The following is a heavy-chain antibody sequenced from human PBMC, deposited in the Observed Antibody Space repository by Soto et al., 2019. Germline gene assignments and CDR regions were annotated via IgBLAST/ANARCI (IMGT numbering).Heavy chain of an antibody. D-gene: IGHD3-22*01. J-gene: IGHJ4*02. CDR3: ARQIYDSDTGPNFQYYFDS. CDR1: GYSFAGYW. Sequence: PGESLKISCKGSGYSFAGYWITWVRQKPGKGLVGMGRIDPSDSQTYYSPSFRGHVTISVTKSITTVFLQWSSLRASDTAMYYCARQIYDSDTGPNFQYYFDSWGQGTPVTVSS. V-gene: IGHV5-10-1*01. CDR2: IDPSDSQT.